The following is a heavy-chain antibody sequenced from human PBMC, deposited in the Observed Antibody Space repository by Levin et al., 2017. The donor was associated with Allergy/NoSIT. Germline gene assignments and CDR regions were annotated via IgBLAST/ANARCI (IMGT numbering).Heavy chain of an antibody. CDR3: AREGGGYYYDSSGYDKEGYFDY. D-gene: IGHD3-22*01. V-gene: IGHV3-48*01. J-gene: IGHJ4*02. CDR2: ISSSSSTI. CDR1: GFTFSSYS. Sequence: GGSLRLSCAASGFTFSSYSMNWVRQAPGKGLEWVSYISSSSSTIYYADSVKGRFTISRDNAKNSLYLQMNSLRAEDTAVYYCAREGGGYYYDSSGYDKEGYFDYWGQGTLVTVSS.